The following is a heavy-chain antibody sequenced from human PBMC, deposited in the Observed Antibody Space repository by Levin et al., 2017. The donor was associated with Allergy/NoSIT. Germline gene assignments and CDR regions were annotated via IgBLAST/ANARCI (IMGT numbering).Heavy chain of an antibody. J-gene: IGHJ3*02. Sequence: SETLSLTCAVYGGSVSDHSWTWIRQPPGKGLEWIGEIDHTGSPNYNPSLKSRVTISVDTSKNHFSLNLRSVSAADTAVYYCAGATLWFGADDAFDIWCQGTQVNVSS. D-gene: IGHD3-10*01. V-gene: IGHV4-34*01. CDR3: AGATLWFGADDAFDI. CDR2: IDHTGSP. CDR1: GGSVSDHS.